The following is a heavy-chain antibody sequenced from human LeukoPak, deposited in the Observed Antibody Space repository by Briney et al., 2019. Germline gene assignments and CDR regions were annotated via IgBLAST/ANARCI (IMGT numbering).Heavy chain of an antibody. D-gene: IGHD2-2*01. Sequence: SETLSLTCTVSGGSISGYYWSWIRQPAGKGLEWIGRIYTSGSTNYNPSLKGRVTISVDTSKNQFSLKLSSVTAADTAVYYCARESSTRYYYGMDVWGQGTTVTVSS. CDR3: ARESSTRYYYGMDV. CDR1: GGSISGYY. CDR2: IYTSGST. J-gene: IGHJ6*02. V-gene: IGHV4-4*07.